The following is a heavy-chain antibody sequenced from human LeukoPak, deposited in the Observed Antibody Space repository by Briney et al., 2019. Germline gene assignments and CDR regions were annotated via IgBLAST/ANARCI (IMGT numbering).Heavy chain of an antibody. CDR1: GVSISGYY. CDR2: IYYSGST. J-gene: IGHJ4*02. Sequence: SETLSLTCTVSGVSISGYYWSWIRQPPGKGLEWIGYIYYSGSTNYDPSLKGRVTISVDTSKNQFSPKLTSVTAAGTAVYFCARDTAIGEGEFFFDYWGQGTLVTVSS. V-gene: IGHV4-59*01. D-gene: IGHD5-18*01. CDR3: ARDTAIGEGEFFFDY.